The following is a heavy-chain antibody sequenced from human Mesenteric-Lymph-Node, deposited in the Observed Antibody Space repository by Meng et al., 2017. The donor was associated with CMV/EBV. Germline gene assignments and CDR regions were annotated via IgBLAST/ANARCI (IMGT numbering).Heavy chain of an antibody. CDR2: IYHSGST. D-gene: IGHD3-10*01. CDR3: ATRKIYFGSGRYSFDY. Sequence: SETLSLTCTVSGGSISSYYWSWIRQPPGKGLEWIGCIYHSGSTNYNPSLKSRVTVSIDTSKKQFSLKLSSVTAADTAVYYCATRKIYFGSGRYSFDYWGHGTLVTVSS. J-gene: IGHJ4*01. V-gene: IGHV4-59*01. CDR1: GGSISSYY.